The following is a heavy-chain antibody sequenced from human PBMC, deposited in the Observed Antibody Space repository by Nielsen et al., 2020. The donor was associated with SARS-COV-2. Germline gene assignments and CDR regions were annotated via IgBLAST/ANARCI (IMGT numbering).Heavy chain of an antibody. CDR3: ASQNYSNYGYYYYGMDV. CDR2: IYYSGST. V-gene: IGHV4-61*01. CDR1: GGPVSSGSYY. D-gene: IGHD4-11*01. Sequence: GSLRLSCTVSGGPVSSGSYYWSWIRQPPGKGLEWIGYIYYSGSTNYNPSLKSRVTISVDTSKNQFSLQLSSVTAADTAVYYCASQNYSNYGYYYYGMDVWGQGTTVTVSS. J-gene: IGHJ6*02.